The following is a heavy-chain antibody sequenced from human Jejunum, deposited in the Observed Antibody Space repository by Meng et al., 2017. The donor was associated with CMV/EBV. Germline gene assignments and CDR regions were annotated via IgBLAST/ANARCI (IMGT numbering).Heavy chain of an antibody. V-gene: IGHV3-20*03. J-gene: IGHJ5*02. Sequence: ASGFTFNDYGMSWVRQVPGKGLEWVAGINWNGGSTGYADAVKGRFTISRDNAKNFLFLQMNSLRAEDTAFYYCARDKTIQINWFDPWGQGTLVTVSS. CDR3: ARDKTIQINWFDP. CDR1: GFTFNDYG. D-gene: IGHD3-3*01. CDR2: INWNGGST.